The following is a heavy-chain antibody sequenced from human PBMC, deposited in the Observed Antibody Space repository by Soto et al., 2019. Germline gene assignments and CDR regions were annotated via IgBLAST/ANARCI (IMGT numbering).Heavy chain of an antibody. D-gene: IGHD6-6*01. Sequence: SETLSLTCAVYGGSFSGYYWSWIRQPPGKGLEWIGEINRSGSTNYNPSLKSRVTISVDTSKNQFSLKLSSVTAADTAVYYCARGLSSPLPFDYWGQGTLVTVSS. CDR3: ARGLSSPLPFDY. CDR2: INRSGST. CDR1: GGSFSGYY. V-gene: IGHV4-34*01. J-gene: IGHJ4*02.